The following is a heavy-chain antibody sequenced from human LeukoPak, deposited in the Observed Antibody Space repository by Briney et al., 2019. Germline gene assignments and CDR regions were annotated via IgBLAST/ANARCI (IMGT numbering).Heavy chain of an antibody. CDR2: INHSGST. CDR1: GGSISSYY. J-gene: IGHJ4*02. D-gene: IGHD4-23*01. CDR3: ARLAGGNPPNYFDY. V-gene: IGHV4-34*01. Sequence: SETLSLTCTDSGGSISSYYWNWIRQPPGKGLEWIGEINHSGSTNYNPSLKSRVTISVDTSKNQFSLKLSSVTAADTAVYYCARLAGGNPPNYFDYWGQGTLVTVSS.